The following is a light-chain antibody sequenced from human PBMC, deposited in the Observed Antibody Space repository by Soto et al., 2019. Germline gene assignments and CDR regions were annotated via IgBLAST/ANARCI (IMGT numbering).Light chain of an antibody. V-gene: IGLV3-21*02. CDR2: DDR. J-gene: IGLJ3*02. Sequence: SYELTQPPSVSVAPGQTARITCGGDNIGSKGVHWYQQKPGQAPVLVVYDDRDRPSGIPERVSGSNSGNTATLTISRVEAGDEADYYCQVWDSSSDHLVFGGGTKVTVL. CDR1: NIGSKG. CDR3: QVWDSSSDHLV.